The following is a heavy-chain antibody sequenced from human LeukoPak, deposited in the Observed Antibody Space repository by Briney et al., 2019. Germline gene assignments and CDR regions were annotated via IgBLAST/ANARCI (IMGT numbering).Heavy chain of an antibody. CDR2: IYYIGST. CDR3: ARGGIVGSRTNWFDP. J-gene: IGHJ5*02. Sequence: SEILSLTCTVSGGSIRSYYWSWIRQPPGKGLECIGYIYYIGSTNYNPSLKSRVTISLDTSKSQFSLELTSVTPADTAVYYCARGGIVGSRTNWFDPWGQGILVTVSS. V-gene: IGHV4-59*01. CDR1: GGSIRSYY. D-gene: IGHD1-26*01.